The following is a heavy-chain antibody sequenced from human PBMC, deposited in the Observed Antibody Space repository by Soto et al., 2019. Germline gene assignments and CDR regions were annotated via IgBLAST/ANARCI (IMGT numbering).Heavy chain of an antibody. V-gene: IGHV3-48*02. CDR3: ARGGARDSYNAFDI. D-gene: IGHD3-22*01. CDR2: ISSSSSTI. J-gene: IGHJ3*02. CDR1: GFTFSSYS. Sequence: EVQLVESGGGLVQPGGSLRLSCAASGFTFSSYSMNWVRQAPGKGLEWVSYISSSSSTIYYADSVKGRFTISRDNANNSLYMQMNSLRDEDTAVYYCARGGARDSYNAFDIWGQGTMVTVSS.